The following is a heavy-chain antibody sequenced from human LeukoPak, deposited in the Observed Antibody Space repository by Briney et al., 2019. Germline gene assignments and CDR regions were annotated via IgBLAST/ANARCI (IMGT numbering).Heavy chain of an antibody. V-gene: IGHV3-23*01. CDR2: ISGSGGST. J-gene: IGHJ5*02. CDR3: AKLMVRGVTKSPNWFDP. Sequence: PGGSLRLSCAASGFTFSSYGMSWVRQAPGKGLEWVSAISGSGGSTYYADPVKGRFTISRDNSKNTLYLQMNSLRAEDTAVYYCAKLMVRGVTKSPNWFDPWGQGTLVTVSS. D-gene: IGHD3-10*01. CDR1: GFTFSSYG.